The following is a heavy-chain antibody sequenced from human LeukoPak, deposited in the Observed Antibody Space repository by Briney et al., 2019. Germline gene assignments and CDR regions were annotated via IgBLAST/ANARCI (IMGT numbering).Heavy chain of an antibody. D-gene: IGHD5-24*01. CDR1: GYSFTSYW. V-gene: IGHV5-51*01. CDR2: IYPGDSDT. J-gene: IGHJ4*02. CDR3: ARRGRWLQSRPSDY. Sequence: EESLKISCTGSGYSFTSYWIGWVRQMPGKGLEWMGIIYPGDSDTSYGPSFQGQVTISADKSISTAYLQWSSLKASDTAMYYCARRGRWLQSRPSDYWGQGTLVTVS.